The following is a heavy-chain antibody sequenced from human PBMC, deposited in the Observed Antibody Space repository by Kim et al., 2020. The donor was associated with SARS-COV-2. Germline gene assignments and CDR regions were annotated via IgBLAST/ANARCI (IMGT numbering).Heavy chain of an antibody. J-gene: IGHJ3*02. CDR3: ARAYCGGDCYRHGAFDI. V-gene: IGHV4-39*07. Sequence: LESRVTISVDTSKTQFSLKLSSVTAADTAVYYCARAYCGGDCYRHGAFDIWGQGTMVTVSS. D-gene: IGHD2-21*02.